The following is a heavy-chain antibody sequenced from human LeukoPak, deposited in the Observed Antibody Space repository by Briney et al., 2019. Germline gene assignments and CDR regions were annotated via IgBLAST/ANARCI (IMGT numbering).Heavy chain of an antibody. D-gene: IGHD1-26*01. V-gene: IGHV3-9*01. CDR1: GFTFDDYA. J-gene: IGHJ3*01. CDR2: IGWDRDIL. CDR3: AKTLGGTLYNAFDV. Sequence: PGRSLRLSCAASGFTFDDYAMVWVRQAPGKGLEWVSTIGWDRDILAYADSVKGRFTISRDNARNSLYLQMNSLRPEDTALYYCAKTLGGTLYNAFDVWGQGTKVTVSS.